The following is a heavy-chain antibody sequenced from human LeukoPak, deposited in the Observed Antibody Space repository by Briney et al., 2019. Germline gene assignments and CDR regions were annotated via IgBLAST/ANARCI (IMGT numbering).Heavy chain of an antibody. CDR1: GFTFSSYG. CDR2: IWYDGSNK. D-gene: IGHD3-3*01. V-gene: IGHV3-33*01. CDR3: ARDPPKNSYYDFWSGYWDYYYYGMDV. Sequence: GESLRLSCAASGFTFSSYGMHWVRQVPGKGLEWVAVIWYDGSNKYYADSVKGRFTISRDNSTNTLYLQMNSLRAEDTALYYCARDPPKNSYYDFWSGYWDYYYYGMDVWGQGTTVTVSS. J-gene: IGHJ6*02.